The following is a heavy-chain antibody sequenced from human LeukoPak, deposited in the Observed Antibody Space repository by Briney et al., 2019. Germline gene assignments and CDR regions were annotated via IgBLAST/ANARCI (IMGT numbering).Heavy chain of an antibody. CDR2: IYYSGST. V-gene: IGHV4-59*08. J-gene: IGHJ4*02. CDR3: ATDLYSSGWYAPIGGRAFDY. Sequence: SETLSLTCTVSGGSISSYYWSWIRQPPGKGLEWIGYIYYSGSTNYNPSLKSRVTISVDTSKNQFSLKLSSVTAADTAVYYCATDLYSSGWYAPIGGRAFDYWGQGTLVTVSS. D-gene: IGHD6-19*01. CDR1: GGSISSYY.